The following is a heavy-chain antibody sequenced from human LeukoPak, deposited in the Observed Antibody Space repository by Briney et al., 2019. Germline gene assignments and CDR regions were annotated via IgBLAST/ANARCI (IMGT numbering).Heavy chain of an antibody. Sequence: TLSLTCVLSVVSPSSGEDYWTWTRHPPGKGLEWIGYISYSGSTYYNPSLKSGITISLDTSKNQFSLKVTSVTAADTAVYYCARDENSYYMDVWGTGTTVTVSS. CDR1: VVSPSSGEDY. CDR2: ISYSGST. V-gene: IGHV4-30-4*08. J-gene: IGHJ6*03. CDR3: ARDENSYYMDV.